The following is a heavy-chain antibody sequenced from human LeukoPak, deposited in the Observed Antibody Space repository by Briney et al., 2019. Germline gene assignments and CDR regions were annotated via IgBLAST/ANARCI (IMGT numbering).Heavy chain of an antibody. J-gene: IGHJ5*02. CDR1: GYSFTSHY. D-gene: IGHD3-16*02. Sequence: ASVKVSCKASGYSFTSHYMHWVRQAPGQGLEWMGLINPSGSSTLYAQKFQGRVTMTRDMSTTTDYMELSSLRSEDTAVYYCARDNSVGDIAWWFDPWGQGTLVAVSS. CDR2: INPSGSST. CDR3: ARDNSVGDIAWWFDP. V-gene: IGHV1-46*01.